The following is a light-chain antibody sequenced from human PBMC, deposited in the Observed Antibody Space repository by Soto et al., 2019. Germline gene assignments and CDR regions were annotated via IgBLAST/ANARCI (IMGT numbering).Light chain of an antibody. Sequence: EIVLTQSPGTLSLSPGERATLSCRASQSVSSSSLAWYQQKPGQAPRLPIYGASSRATGIPDRFSGSGSGTDFTLTISRLEPEDFAVYYCHQYGSSPQTFGQGTKVDIK. J-gene: IGKJ1*01. CDR1: QSVSSSS. V-gene: IGKV3-20*01. CDR2: GAS. CDR3: HQYGSSPQT.